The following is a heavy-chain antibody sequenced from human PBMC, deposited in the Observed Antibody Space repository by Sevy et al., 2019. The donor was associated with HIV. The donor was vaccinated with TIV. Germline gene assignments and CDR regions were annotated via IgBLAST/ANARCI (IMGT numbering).Heavy chain of an antibody. CDR2: ISSSSSYI. CDR3: PRGKTPDISGYYYYYYGMDV. D-gene: IGHD3-22*01. CDR1: GFTFSSYS. V-gene: IGHV3-21*01. Sequence: GGSLRLSCAASGFTFSSYSMNWVRQAPGKGLEWVSSISSSSSYIYYADSVMGRLTISRDNAKNSLYLQMKSLRAEVTAVYYCPRGKTPDISGYYYYYYGMDVWGQGTTVTVSS. J-gene: IGHJ6*02.